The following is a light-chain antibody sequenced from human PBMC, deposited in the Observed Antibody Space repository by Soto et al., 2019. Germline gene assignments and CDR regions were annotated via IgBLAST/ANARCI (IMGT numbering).Light chain of an antibody. CDR2: DVS. CDR1: SSDVGGYNY. CDR3: SSYTSSSSYV. V-gene: IGLV2-14*01. Sequence: QSVLTQPASVSGSPGQSITISCTGTSSDVGGYNYVSWYQQHPGKAPKLMIHDVSNRASGVSNRFSGSKSGNAASLTISGLQAEDEADYYCSSYTSSSSYVFGTGTKVTVL. J-gene: IGLJ1*01.